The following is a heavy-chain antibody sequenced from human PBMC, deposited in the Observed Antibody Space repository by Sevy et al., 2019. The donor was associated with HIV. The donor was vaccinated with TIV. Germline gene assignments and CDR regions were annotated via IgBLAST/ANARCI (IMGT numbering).Heavy chain of an antibody. J-gene: IGHJ4*02. CDR2: ISSASSYI. D-gene: IGHD3-10*01. Sequence: GGSMRLSCAASGFTFNYHFMNWVRQVPGKGLEWVSYISSASSYINYSDSVKGRFTISRDNAKNLVFLEMNNLRPEDTAVYFCARGDYYGSLYYFDYWGQGTLVTVSS. CDR3: ARGDYYGSLYYFDY. V-gene: IGHV3-21*01. CDR1: GFTFNYHF.